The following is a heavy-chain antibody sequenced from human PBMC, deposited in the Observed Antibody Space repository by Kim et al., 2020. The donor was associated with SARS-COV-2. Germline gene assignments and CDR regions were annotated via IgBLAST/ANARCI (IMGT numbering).Heavy chain of an antibody. V-gene: IGHV3-48*02. Sequence: MFYADSVKGRFTVSRDNARNALHLEMNSLRDEDTAVYYCTRTVGRYSGMDWGQGTLVTVSS. D-gene: IGHD5-12*01. J-gene: IGHJ4*02. CDR3: TRTVGRYSGMD. CDR2: M.